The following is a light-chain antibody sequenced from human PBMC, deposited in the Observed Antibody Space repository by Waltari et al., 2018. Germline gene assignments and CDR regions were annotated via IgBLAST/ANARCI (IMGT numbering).Light chain of an antibody. V-gene: IGLV2-14*03. CDR1: SSDVGAQNY. CDR3: SSYTSTNTYV. J-gene: IGLJ1*01. CDR2: DVN. Sequence: QSALTQPAAVSESPGQSITISCTGTSSDVGAQNYVSWYQQHPGEAPKLRIYDVNQRPSGTSNRFSGSKSGNTASLSISGLQAEDEADYYCSSYTSTNTYVFGSGTKVTVL.